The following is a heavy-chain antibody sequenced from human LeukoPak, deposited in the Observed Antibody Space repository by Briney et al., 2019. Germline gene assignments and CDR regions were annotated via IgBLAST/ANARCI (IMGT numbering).Heavy chain of an antibody. J-gene: IGHJ4*02. CDR2: ISGSGGST. D-gene: IGHD2-8*01. V-gene: IGHV3-23*01. Sequence: PGGSLRLSCAASGFTFSSYAMSWVRQAPGNGLEWVSAISGSGGSTYYADSVRGRFTISRDNSKNTLYLQMNSLRAEDTAVYYCAKDRTNAMLYYFDYWGQGTLVTVSS. CDR1: GFTFSSYA. CDR3: AKDRTNAMLYYFDY.